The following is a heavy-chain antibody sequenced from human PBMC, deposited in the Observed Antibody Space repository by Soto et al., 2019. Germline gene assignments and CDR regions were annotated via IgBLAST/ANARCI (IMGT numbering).Heavy chain of an antibody. J-gene: IGHJ4*02. CDR2: INAGNGNT. Sequence: QVQLVQSGAEVKKPGASVKVSCKASGYTFTRYHMQWVRQAPGQRLEWMGWINAGNGNTKYSQKFQGRVTITRDTSANTAYMELSSLISEDTAVYYCARPKDYDDCLDYWGQGTLVTVSS. CDR1: GYTFTRYH. D-gene: IGHD3-22*01. V-gene: IGHV1-3*01. CDR3: ARPKDYDDCLDY.